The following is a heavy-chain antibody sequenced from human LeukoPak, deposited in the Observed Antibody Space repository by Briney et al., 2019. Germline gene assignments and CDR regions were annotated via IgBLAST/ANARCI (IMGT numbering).Heavy chain of an antibody. CDR1: GGSFSGYY. Sequence: SETLPLTCAVYGGSFSGYYWSWIRQPPGKGLEWIGEINHSGSTNYNPSLKSRVTISVDTSKNQFSLKLSSVTAADTAVYYCARSPLYGYVWGSYRSPYFDYWGQGTLVTVSS. CDR3: ARSPLYGYVWGSYRSPYFDY. J-gene: IGHJ4*02. CDR2: INHSGST. V-gene: IGHV4-34*01. D-gene: IGHD3-16*02.